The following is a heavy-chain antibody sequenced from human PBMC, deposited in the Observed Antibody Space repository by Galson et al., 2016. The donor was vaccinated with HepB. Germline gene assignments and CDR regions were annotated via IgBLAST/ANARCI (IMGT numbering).Heavy chain of an antibody. D-gene: IGHD3/OR15-3a*01. V-gene: IGHV3-33*01. CDR1: GFTFSSYG. J-gene: IGHJ2*01. CDR3: ARDPEKGGLWFFDL. Sequence: SLRLSCAASGFTFSSYGIHWVRQAPGKGLEWVALIRFDGSNQYYADAVKGRFSITRDKSKNTLYLQMNSLRADDTAVYYCARDPEKGGLWFFDLWGRGTLFTVSS. CDR2: IRFDGSNQ.